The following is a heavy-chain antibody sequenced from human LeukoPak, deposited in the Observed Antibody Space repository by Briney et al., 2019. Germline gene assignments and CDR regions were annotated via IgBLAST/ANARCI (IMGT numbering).Heavy chain of an antibody. D-gene: IGHD4-17*01. V-gene: IGHV1-69*04. CDR2: IIAILGIA. CDR3: ARNKDDGDYNDLSY. J-gene: IGHJ4*02. CDR1: GGTFIGYA. Sequence: SVRDSCTESGGTFIGYAISWVRQAPGQGLEWMGRIIAILGIANYAQKLQGRVTITADKSTSTASMELSSLASEDPAVYYCARNKDDGDYNDLSYWGQGTLVTVSS.